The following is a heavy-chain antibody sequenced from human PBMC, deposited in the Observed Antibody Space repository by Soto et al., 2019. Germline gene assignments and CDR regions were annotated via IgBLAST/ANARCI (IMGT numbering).Heavy chain of an antibody. V-gene: IGHV4-31*03. J-gene: IGHJ5*02. CDR1: GSSISSGGYY. Sequence: RLSETLSLTCTVSGSSISSGGYYWSWIRQHPGKGLEWIGYIYYSGSTYYNPSLKSRVTISVDTSKNQFSLKLSSVTAADTAVYYCARVKKYWDSSGNWFDPWGQGTLVTVPQ. CDR2: IYYSGST. CDR3: ARVKKYWDSSGNWFDP. D-gene: IGHD3-22*01.